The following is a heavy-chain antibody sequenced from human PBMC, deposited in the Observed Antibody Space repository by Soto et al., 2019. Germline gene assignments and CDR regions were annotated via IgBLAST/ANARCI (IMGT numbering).Heavy chain of an antibody. CDR3: ARGRGEWLRGFLDY. V-gene: IGHV4-34*01. CDR1: GGSFSGYY. D-gene: IGHD5-12*01. CDR2: INHSGST. J-gene: IGHJ4*02. Sequence: QVQLQQWGAGLLKPSETLSLTCAVYGGSFSGYYWSWIRQPPGKGLEWIGEINHSGSTNYNPSLKSRVTISVDTSKNQFSLKPSSVTAADTAVYYCARGRGEWLRGFLDYWGQGTLVTVSS.